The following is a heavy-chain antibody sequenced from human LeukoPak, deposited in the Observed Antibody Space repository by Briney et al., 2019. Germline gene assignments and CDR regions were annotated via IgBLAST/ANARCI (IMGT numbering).Heavy chain of an antibody. V-gene: IGHV1-18*01. D-gene: IGHD1-20*01. CDR1: GYRFSSNG. Sequence: ASVKVSCKASGYRFSSNGISWVRRAPGQGLEWVGWVSTYNSETNYAPKFQGRVAMTTDTFTSTVYMELRSLRTDDTAVYYCALDSLNECDPWSQGTLVTVSS. J-gene: IGHJ5*02. CDR2: VSTYNSET. CDR3: ALDSLNECDP.